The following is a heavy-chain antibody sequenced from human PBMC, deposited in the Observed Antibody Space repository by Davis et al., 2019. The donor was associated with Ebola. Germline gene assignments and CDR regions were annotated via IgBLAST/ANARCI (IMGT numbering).Heavy chain of an antibody. CDR2: IKSKTDGGTT. J-gene: IGHJ4*02. CDR3: TTEQGIVGATTVL. D-gene: IGHD1-26*01. Sequence: LSLTCAVHGGSLSGYYWSWICQAPGKGLEWVGRIKSKTDGGTTDYAAPVKGRFTISRDDSKNTLYLQMNSLKTEDTAVYYCTTEQGIVGATTVLWGQGTLVTVSS. V-gene: IGHV3-15*07. CDR1: GGSLSGYY.